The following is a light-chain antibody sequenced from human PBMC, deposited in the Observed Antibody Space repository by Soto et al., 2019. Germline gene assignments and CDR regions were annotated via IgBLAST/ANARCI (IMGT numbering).Light chain of an antibody. CDR1: QSISSY. V-gene: IGKV1-39*01. CDR2: AAS. Sequence: DIQTTQSPSSLSASVGDRVTITCRASQSISSYLNWYQQKPGKAPKLLIYAASSLQSGVPSRFSGSGSGTDFTLTISSLQPEDFATYYCQQSYSTPRTFGQGTKVDSK. J-gene: IGKJ1*01. CDR3: QQSYSTPRT.